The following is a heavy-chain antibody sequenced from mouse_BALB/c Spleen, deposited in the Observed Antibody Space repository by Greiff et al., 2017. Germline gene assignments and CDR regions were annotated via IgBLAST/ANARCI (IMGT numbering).Heavy chain of an antibody. CDR2: IRSKSNNYAT. Sequence: EVQLQQSGGGLVQPKGSLKLSCAASGFTFNTYAMNWVRQAPGKGLEWVARIRSKSNNYATYYADSVKDRFTISRDDSQSMLYLQMNNLKTEDTAMYYCVRHSNWDVQDYFDYWGQGTTLTVSS. V-gene: IGHV10-1*02. CDR1: GFTFNTYA. J-gene: IGHJ2*01. CDR3: VRHSNWDVQDYFDY. D-gene: IGHD4-1*01.